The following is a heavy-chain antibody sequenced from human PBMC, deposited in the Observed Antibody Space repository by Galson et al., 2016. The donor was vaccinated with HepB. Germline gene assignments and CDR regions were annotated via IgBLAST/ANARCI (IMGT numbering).Heavy chain of an antibody. CDR1: GGTFNSYA. CDR2: IIPIFGTA. V-gene: IGHV1-69*13. Sequence: SVKVSCKASGGTFNSYAITWVRQAPGQGLEWMGGIIPIFGTAYYAQKFQGRVTITADESTSTAYMELSSLRSDDTAVYYCASHWGAHLDSSGHWNWFDPWGQGTLVTVSS. CDR3: ASHWGAHLDSSGHWNWFDP. D-gene: IGHD3-22*01. J-gene: IGHJ5*02.